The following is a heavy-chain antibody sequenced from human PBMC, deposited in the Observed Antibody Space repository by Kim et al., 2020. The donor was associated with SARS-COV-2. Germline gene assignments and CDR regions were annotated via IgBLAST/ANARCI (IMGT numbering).Heavy chain of an antibody. D-gene: IGHD1-1*01. CDR2: IRSKANSYAT. CDR3: TRGPGTTLAFWDAY. J-gene: IGHJ3*01. CDR1: GFSFSDSA. Sequence: GGSLRLSCAASGFSFSDSAMHWVRQASGKGLEWVGRIRSKANSYATTYAASVKGRFTISRDDSKNAAYLQMNSLKTEDTSGYYGTRGPGTTLAFWDAY. V-gene: IGHV3-73*01.